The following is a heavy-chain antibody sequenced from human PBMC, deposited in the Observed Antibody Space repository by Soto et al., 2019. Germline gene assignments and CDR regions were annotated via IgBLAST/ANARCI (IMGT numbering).Heavy chain of an antibody. J-gene: IGHJ5*02. D-gene: IGHD4-17*01. V-gene: IGHV3-23*01. Sequence: GGSLRLSCAASGLTFRNYAMTWARQALGKGLEWVSSLLRSGSSAYYADSVRGPFTISSHTSANSLYLQMDNLRAEDTSIYYCAKDAISGDGIWLMDSWGQGTVVTVSS. CDR2: LLRSGSSA. CDR3: AKDAISGDGIWLMDS. CDR1: GLTFRNYA.